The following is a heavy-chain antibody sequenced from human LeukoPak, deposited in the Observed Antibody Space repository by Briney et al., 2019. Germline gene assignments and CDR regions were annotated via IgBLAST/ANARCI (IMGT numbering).Heavy chain of an antibody. J-gene: IGHJ4*02. D-gene: IGHD3-22*01. CDR2: IKQDGSEK. CDR1: GFTFGSYW. Sequence: PGGSLRLSCAASGFTFGSYWMSWVRQAPGKGLEWVAHIKQDGSEKYYVDSVKGRFTISRDNAKNSLYLQMNSLRAEDTAVYYCARDDDYYDSSGYYYDYFDYWGQGTLVTVSS. CDR3: ARDDDYYDSSGYYYDYFDY. V-gene: IGHV3-7*01.